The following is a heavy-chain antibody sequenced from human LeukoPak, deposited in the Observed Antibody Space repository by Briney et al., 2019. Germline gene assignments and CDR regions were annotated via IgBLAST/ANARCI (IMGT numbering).Heavy chain of an antibody. CDR2: VFGLDHRT. J-gene: IGHJ4*02. D-gene: IGHD4-11*01. V-gene: IGHV3-23*01. CDR3: AKGLTTLDY. Sequence: QPGGSLRLSCAASGFTFSYYAMTWVRQAPGKGLEWVSTVFGLDHRTSYADSVKGRFTISRDNSKNTLSLHMNSLRAEDTAVYYCAKGLTTLDYWGQGTLVTVSS. CDR1: GFTFSYYA.